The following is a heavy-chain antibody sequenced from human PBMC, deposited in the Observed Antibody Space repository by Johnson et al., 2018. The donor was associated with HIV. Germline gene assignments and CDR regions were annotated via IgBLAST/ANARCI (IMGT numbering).Heavy chain of an antibody. CDR1: GFSFSDYY. CDR2: ISSSGAGI. V-gene: IGHV3-11*01. J-gene: IGHJ3*01. Sequence: QMLLVESGGGLVKPGGSMRLSCAASGFSFSDYYMTWIRQAPGKGLEWVSYISSSGAGIYYADSVKGRFTISRDNAKNSLYLQMNSLRAEDTAAYYCAKADDILTGYYKGFDAFDVWGQGTMVTVSS. CDR3: AKADDILTGYYKGFDAFDV. D-gene: IGHD3-9*01.